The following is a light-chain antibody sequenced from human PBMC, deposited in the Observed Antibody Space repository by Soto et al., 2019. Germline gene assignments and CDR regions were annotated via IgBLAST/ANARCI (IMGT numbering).Light chain of an antibody. CDR3: LQYSTYSRI. CDR1: QSIGSH. J-gene: IGKJ1*01. Sequence: DIQMTQSPSTLSASEGDRVTITCRASQSIGSHLAWYQLKPGKAPKLLIYEASTLKSGVPSRFSGSGSGTEFTLSINSLQPDDFATYYCLQYSTYSRIFGQGTRVEVK. CDR2: EAS. V-gene: IGKV1-5*03.